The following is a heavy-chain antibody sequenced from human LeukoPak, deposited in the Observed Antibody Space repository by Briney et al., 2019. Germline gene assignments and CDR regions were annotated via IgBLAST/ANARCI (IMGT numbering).Heavy chain of an antibody. Sequence: GRSLRLSCAASGFTFSSYGMHWVRQAPGKGLEWVAVISYDGSNKYYADSVKGRFTISRDNSKNTLYLQMNSLRAEDTAVYYCAKAYCTNGVCNLDYWGQGTLVTVSS. J-gene: IGHJ4*02. CDR1: GFTFSSYG. CDR3: AKAYCTNGVCNLDY. CDR2: ISYDGSNK. D-gene: IGHD2-8*01. V-gene: IGHV3-30*18.